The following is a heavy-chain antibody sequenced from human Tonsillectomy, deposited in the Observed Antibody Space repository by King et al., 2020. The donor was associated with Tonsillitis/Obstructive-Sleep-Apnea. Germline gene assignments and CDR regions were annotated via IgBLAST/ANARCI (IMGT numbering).Heavy chain of an antibody. Sequence: QVQLVESGAEVKKPGASVKVSCKASRYTFNGYYIHWVRQAPGQGLEWMGWINPNGCGTNYAQKVQGRVTMTRDTSISTGYMELSRLRSDDTAVYYCATVGTISAAGRISNWYFDLWGRGTLVTVSS. CDR3: ATVGTISAAGRISNWYFDL. CDR1: RYTFNGYY. D-gene: IGHD6-13*01. J-gene: IGHJ2*01. V-gene: IGHV1-2*02. CDR2: INPNGCGT.